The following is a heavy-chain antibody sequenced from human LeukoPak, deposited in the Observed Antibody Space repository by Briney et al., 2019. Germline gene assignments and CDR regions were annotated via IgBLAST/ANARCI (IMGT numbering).Heavy chain of an antibody. Sequence: EGSLRLSCAASGFAFSSFSMHWVRQAPGKGLEWVALILYDGSNKYYAESVKGRFSISRDNSKNILFLQMNSLTPEDTAVYYCARDQGYTYGHSFDYWGQGTLVTVSS. D-gene: IGHD5-18*01. CDR3: ARDQGYTYGHSFDY. J-gene: IGHJ4*02. CDR2: ILYDGSNK. V-gene: IGHV3-30*04. CDR1: GFAFSSFS.